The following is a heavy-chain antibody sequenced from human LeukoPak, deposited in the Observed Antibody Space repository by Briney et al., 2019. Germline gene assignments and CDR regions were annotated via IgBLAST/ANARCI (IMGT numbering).Heavy chain of an antibody. CDR3: AGPHYYDSSGYYYLFDY. V-gene: IGHV3-21*01. CDR1: GFTFSSYG. CDR2: ISSSSSYI. D-gene: IGHD3-22*01. J-gene: IGHJ4*02. Sequence: GGSLRLSCAASGFTFSSYGMNWVRQAPGKGLEWVSSISSSSSYIYYADSVKGRFTISRDNAKNSLYLQMNSLRAEDTAVYYCAGPHYYDSSGYYYLFDYWGQGTLVTVSS.